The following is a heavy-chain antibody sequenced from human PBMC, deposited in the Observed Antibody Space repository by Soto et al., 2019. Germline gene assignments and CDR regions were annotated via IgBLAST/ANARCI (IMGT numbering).Heavy chain of an antibody. J-gene: IGHJ6*02. CDR3: AHRVGRSWHLGSFYYGMDV. V-gene: IGHV2-5*02. CDR1: GFSLSTSGVG. CDR2: IYWDDDK. Sequence: QITLKESGPTLVKPTQTLTLTCTFSGFSLSTSGVGVGWIRQPPGKALEWLALIYWDDDKRYSPSLKSRLTITKDTSKNQVVLTMTNMDPVDTATYYCAHRVGRSWHLGSFYYGMDVWGQGTTVTVSS. D-gene: IGHD6-13*01.